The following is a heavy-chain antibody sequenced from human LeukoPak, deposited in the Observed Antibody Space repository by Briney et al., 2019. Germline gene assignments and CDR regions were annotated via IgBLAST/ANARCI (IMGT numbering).Heavy chain of an antibody. CDR2: INPSGGST. CDR3: ARDPSITMVRGVTLESWFDP. D-gene: IGHD3-10*01. J-gene: IGHJ5*02. Sequence: ASVKVSCKASGYTFTSYYMHWVRQAPGQGLEWMGIINPSGGSTSYAQKFQGRVTMTRDMSTSTAYMELSSLRSEDTAVYYCARDPSITMVRGVTLESWFDPWGQGTLVTVSS. V-gene: IGHV1-46*01. CDR1: GYTFTSYY.